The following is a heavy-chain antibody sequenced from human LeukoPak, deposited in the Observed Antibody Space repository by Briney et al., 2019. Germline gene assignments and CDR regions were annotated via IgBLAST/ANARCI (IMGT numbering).Heavy chain of an antibody. CDR1: LDSTTSNF. D-gene: IGHD1-14*01. CDR2: IHRSGSP. Sequence: SETLSLTCTVSLDSTTSNFWSWVRQPPGKGLEWIGEIHRSGSPNYNPSLQSRVTISIDRSRNQIALELSSVTAADTAVHYCAREILGGFNPGAYWGQGTLVTVSS. J-gene: IGHJ4*02. V-gene: IGHV4-4*02. CDR3: AREILGGFNPGAY.